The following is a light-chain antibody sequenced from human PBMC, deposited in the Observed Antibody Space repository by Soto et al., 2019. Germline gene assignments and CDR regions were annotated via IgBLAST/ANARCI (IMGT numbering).Light chain of an antibody. V-gene: IGLV2-14*01. J-gene: IGLJ1*01. Sequence: QSALTQPASVSGSPGQSITISCTGTSSDVGGYNYVSWYQQHPGKAPKLMIYEVSNRPSGVSNRFSGSKSGNTASLTISGLQAEDEADYYCSSYTCISIDYVFGTGTKLTVL. CDR3: SSYTCISIDYV. CDR2: EVS. CDR1: SSDVGGYNY.